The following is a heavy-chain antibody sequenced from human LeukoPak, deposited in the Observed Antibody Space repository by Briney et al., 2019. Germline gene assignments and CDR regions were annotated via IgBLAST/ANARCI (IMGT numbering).Heavy chain of an antibody. V-gene: IGHV4-4*07. CDR1: GGSISSYY. CDR3: ARAPSAGSYSFYYFDY. J-gene: IGHJ4*02. D-gene: IGHD3-10*01. CDR2: IYTSGST. Sequence: SETLSLTCTVAGGSISSYYRSWIRQPAGKGLEWIGRIYTSGSTNYNPSLKSRVTMSVDTSKNQFSLKLSSVAAADTAVYYCARAPSAGSYSFYYFDYWGQGTLVTVSS.